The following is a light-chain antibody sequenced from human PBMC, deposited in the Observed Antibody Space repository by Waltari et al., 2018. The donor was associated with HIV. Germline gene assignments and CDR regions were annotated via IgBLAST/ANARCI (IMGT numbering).Light chain of an antibody. CDR3: TSYISSSTPV. V-gene: IGLV2-14*01. Sequence: QSALTQPASVSGSPGQSITISCTGTSSDIGVYNSVSWYQHHPGKAPKVIIYEVPNLPSGVSNRFSGSKSGNTASLTISGLQAEDEADYFCTSYISSSTPVFGGGTKLTVL. J-gene: IGLJ3*02. CDR1: SSDIGVYNS. CDR2: EVP.